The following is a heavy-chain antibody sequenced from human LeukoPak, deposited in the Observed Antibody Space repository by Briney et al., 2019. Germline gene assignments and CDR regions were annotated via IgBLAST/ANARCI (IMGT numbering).Heavy chain of an antibody. CDR3: ARDRCIAAAGTYMDV. CDR1: GFTFSSYR. V-gene: IGHV3-48*01. Sequence: GGSLRLSCAASGFTFSSYRMNWVRQAPGKGLEWVSYISSSSSTIYYADSVKGRFTISRDNAKNSLYLQMNSLRAEDTAVYYCARDRCIAAAGTYMDVWGKRTTVTVSS. CDR2: ISSSSSTI. J-gene: IGHJ6*03. D-gene: IGHD6-13*01.